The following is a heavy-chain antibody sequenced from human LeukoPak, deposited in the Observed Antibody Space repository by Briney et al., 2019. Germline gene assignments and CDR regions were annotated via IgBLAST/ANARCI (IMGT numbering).Heavy chain of an antibody. CDR3: ARTYCGSRGFYYYFDY. D-gene: IGHD3-22*01. Sequence: SQTLSLTCASFGDSLSRTNAAWDWLRQSETRGLEWVGRTYYRSKCEINYAISMKGRITLNSDTSTNQFSLQLISVTPEDTAVYYCARTYCGSRGFYYYFDYWGQGTLVTVSS. CDR1: GDSLSRTNAA. CDR2: TYYRSKCEI. J-gene: IGHJ4*02. V-gene: IGHV6-1*01.